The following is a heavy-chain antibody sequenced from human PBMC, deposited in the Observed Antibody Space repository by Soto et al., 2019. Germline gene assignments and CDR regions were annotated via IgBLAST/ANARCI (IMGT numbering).Heavy chain of an antibody. CDR1: GGSFSGYY. D-gene: IGHD5-12*01. V-gene: IGHV4-34*01. J-gene: IGHJ4*02. CDR3: ARGGWLRSYYFDY. CDR2: INHSGST. Sequence: QVQLQQWGAGLLKPSETLSLTCAVYGGSFSGYYWSWIRQPPGKGLEWIGEINHSGSTNYNPSLKSGVTISVDTSKNQFSLTLSSVTAADTAVYYCARGGWLRSYYFDYWGQGTLVTVSS.